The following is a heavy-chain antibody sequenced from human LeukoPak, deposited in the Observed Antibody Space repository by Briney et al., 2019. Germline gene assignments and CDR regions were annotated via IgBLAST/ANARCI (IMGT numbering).Heavy chain of an antibody. Sequence: PGRSLRLSCAASGFTFSSYGMHWVRQAPGKGLEWVAVIWYGGSNKYYADSVKGRFTISRDNSKNTLYLQMNSLRAEDTAVYYCAKDFGSGWYLPVTPADYWGQGTLVTVSS. CDR2: IWYGGSNK. V-gene: IGHV3-33*06. D-gene: IGHD6-19*01. CDR1: GFTFSSYG. CDR3: AKDFGSGWYLPVTPADY. J-gene: IGHJ4*02.